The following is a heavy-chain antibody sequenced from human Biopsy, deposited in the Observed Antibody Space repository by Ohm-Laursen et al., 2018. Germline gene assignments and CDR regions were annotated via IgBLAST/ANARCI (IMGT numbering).Heavy chain of an antibody. D-gene: IGHD1-7*01. V-gene: IGHV1-8*01. CDR3: ARGRLSGTRRALDI. Sequence: ATVKISCKTSGYTLINYDIHWVRQASGQGLEWMGWMNPKSGDTGYAHKFQGRVTMSRNTSISTANLEMSSLRSEDTAVYYCARGRLSGTRRALDIWGQGTMVTVSS. CDR1: GYTLINYD. CDR2: MNPKSGDT. J-gene: IGHJ3*02.